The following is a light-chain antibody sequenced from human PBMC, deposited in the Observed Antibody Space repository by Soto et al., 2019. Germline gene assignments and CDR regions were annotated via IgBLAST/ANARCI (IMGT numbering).Light chain of an antibody. J-gene: IGKJ5*01. CDR3: HQRQYWPPIT. CDR1: RSVSNY. Sequence: PGESARVCCSASRSVSNYLAWYQQKPGQAPRLLIYDASNRATGIPARFSGSGSGTDFSLTISSLEPEDFAVYYCHQRQYWPPITFGQGTRLEI. V-gene: IGKV3-11*01. CDR2: DAS.